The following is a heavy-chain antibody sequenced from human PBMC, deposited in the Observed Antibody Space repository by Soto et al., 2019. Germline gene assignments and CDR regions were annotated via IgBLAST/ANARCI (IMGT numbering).Heavy chain of an antibody. CDR2: IQQDGSEK. V-gene: IGHV3-7*01. J-gene: IGHJ6*02. Sequence: TGGSLRLSCAVSGFTFTSYSMSWVRQAPGEGLEWVANIQQDGSEKYYVDSVKGRFTISRDNAKNSLYLQMNSLRAEDTAVYYCARDPHYYDSSGFTYGMDVWGQGTTVTVSS. D-gene: IGHD3-22*01. CDR3: ARDPHYYDSSGFTYGMDV. CDR1: GFTFTSYS.